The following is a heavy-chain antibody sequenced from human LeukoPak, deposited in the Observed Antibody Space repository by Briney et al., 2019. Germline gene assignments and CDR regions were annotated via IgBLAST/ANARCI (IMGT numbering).Heavy chain of an antibody. CDR3: ARDPSRAKEQVGAITYNWFDP. CDR2: IYSGGST. J-gene: IGHJ5*02. V-gene: IGHV3-66*01. CDR1: GFTVSSNY. D-gene: IGHD1-26*01. Sequence: GGSLRLSCAASGFTVSSNYMSWVRQAPGKGLEWVSVIYSGGSTYYADSVKGRFTISRDNSKNTLYLQMNSLRAEDTAVYYCARDPSRAKEQVGAITYNWFDPWGQGTLVTVSS.